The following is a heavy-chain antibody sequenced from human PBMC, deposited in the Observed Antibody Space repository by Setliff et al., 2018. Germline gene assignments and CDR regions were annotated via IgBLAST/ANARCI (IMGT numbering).Heavy chain of an antibody. V-gene: IGHV3-7*01. J-gene: IGHJ6*03. CDR3: ARARYCSSTSCYYYYYMDV. Sequence: LRLSCAASEFTFSSYGMYWVRQAPGKGLEWVANIKQDGSEKYHVDSVMGRFTISRDNAKNTLYLQMNSLRAEDTAVYYCARARYCSSTSCYYYYYMDVWGKGTTVTVSS. D-gene: IGHD2-2*01. CDR1: EFTFSSYG. CDR2: IKQDGSEK.